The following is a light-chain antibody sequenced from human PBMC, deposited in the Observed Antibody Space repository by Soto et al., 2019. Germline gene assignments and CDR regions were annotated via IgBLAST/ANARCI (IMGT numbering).Light chain of an antibody. CDR1: QSVSSY. CDR2: DAS. CDR3: RQRSNWPLT. V-gene: IGKV3-11*01. Sequence: EIVLTQSPATLSLSPGERATLSCRASQSVSSYLAWYQQKPGQAPRLLIYDASNRATGVPARFSGSGSGTGFTLTIRSLEPEDFAVYYCRQRSNWPLTFGGGPKVEIK. J-gene: IGKJ4*01.